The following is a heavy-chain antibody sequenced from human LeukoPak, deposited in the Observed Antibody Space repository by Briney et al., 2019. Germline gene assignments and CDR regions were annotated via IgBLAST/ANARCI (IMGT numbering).Heavy chain of an antibody. V-gene: IGHV1-58*01. J-gene: IGHJ4*02. CDR1: GFTFTSSA. CDR3: AAVRGAYYFDY. Sequence: SVKVSCKASGFTFTSSAVQWVRQARGQRLEWIGWIVVGSGNTNYAQKFQERVIITRDMSTSTAYMELSSLRSEDTAVYYCAAVRGAYYFDYWGQGTLVTVSS. D-gene: IGHD3-10*01. CDR2: IVVGSGNT.